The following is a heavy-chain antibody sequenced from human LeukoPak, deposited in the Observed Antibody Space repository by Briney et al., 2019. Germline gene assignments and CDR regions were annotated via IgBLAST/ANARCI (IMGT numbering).Heavy chain of an antibody. V-gene: IGHV4-34*01. CDR3: ARGDSSWYSYYFDY. D-gene: IGHD6-13*01. Sequence: SETLSLTCTVSGGSINSYYWNWIRQPPGKGLEWIGEINHSGSTNYNPSLKSRVTISVDTSKNQFSLKLSSVTAADTAVYYCARGDSSWYSYYFDYWGQGTLVTVSS. CDR2: INHSGST. J-gene: IGHJ4*02. CDR1: GGSINSYY.